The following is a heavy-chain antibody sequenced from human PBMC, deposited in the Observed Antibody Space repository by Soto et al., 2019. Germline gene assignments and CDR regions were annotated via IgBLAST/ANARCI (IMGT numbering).Heavy chain of an antibody. D-gene: IGHD3-10*01. V-gene: IGHV4-59*01. CDR1: GDSITAYY. J-gene: IGHJ6*02. CDR2: IYHTGET. Sequence: QMQLQESGPGLVKPSETLSLICSVSGDSITAYYLSWLRQSPGKELEWIGYIYHTGETNYNPSIKSRVTISADTSKTQFSLRLSSVTAADTGVYYCARDKGGEFLKGSGMDVWGQGTKVIVSS. CDR3: ARDKGGEFLKGSGMDV.